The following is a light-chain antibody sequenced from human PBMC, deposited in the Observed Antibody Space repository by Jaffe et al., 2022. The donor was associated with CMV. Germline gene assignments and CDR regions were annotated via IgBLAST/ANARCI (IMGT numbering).Light chain of an antibody. CDR1: SSDVGGYNY. CDR2: GGT. Sequence: QYALTQPASVSGSPGQSITISCTETSSDVGGYNYVSWYQQHPGKAPKLIISGGTNRPSGVSNRFSGSKSGNTASLTISGLQAEDEADYYCSSYTNTIRVFGGGTKLTVL. CDR3: SSYTNTIRV. J-gene: IGLJ3*02. V-gene: IGLV2-14*03.